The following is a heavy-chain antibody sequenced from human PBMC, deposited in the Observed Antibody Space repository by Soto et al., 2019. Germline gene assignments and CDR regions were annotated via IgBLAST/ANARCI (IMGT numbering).Heavy chain of an antibody. D-gene: IGHD6-19*01. CDR3: ARDGSGWHWYFDL. V-gene: IGHV6-1*01. CDR1: GDSVASGTAT. Sequence: SQTLSLTCAISGDSVASGTATWRWIRQSPSRGLEWLGRTYYRSKWFYDYAPSVQSRIAITPDTSKNQLSLHLNSVTPEDTAIYFCARDGSGWHWYFDLWGRGTLVTVSS. CDR2: TYYRSKWFY. J-gene: IGHJ2*01.